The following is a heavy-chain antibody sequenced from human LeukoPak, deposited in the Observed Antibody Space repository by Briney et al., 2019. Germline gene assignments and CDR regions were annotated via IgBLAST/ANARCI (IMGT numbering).Heavy chain of an antibody. D-gene: IGHD6-13*01. CDR2: ISGSGGST. CDR1: GFTFSSYA. V-gene: IGHV3-23*01. CDR3: AKDQGSSSWYFRQDYDY. Sequence: PGGSLRLSCAASGFTFSSYAMSWVRQAPGKGLEWVSAISGSGGSTYYADSVKGRFTISRDNSKNTLYLQMNSLRAEDTAVYYCAKDQGSSSWYFRQDYDYWGQGTLVTVSS. J-gene: IGHJ4*02.